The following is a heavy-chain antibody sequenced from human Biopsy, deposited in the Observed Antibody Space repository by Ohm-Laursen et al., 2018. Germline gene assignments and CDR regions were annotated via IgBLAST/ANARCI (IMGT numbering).Heavy chain of an antibody. CDR2: IYPGGST. V-gene: IGHV4-4*07. CDR1: GGDINNYY. J-gene: IGHJ3*01. CDR3: ASVVLGPTNDAFDL. D-gene: IGHD3-22*01. Sequence: TLSLTCNVSGGDINNYYWSWIRQPAGKGLEWIGRIYPGGSTNYNPSLKSRVTMSVDTSKKQLSLRLRSVTAADTAMYYCASVVLGPTNDAFDLWGQGTTVTASS.